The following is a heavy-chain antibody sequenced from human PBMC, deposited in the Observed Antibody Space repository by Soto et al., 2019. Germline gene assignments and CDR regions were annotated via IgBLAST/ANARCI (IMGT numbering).Heavy chain of an antibody. CDR1: GYPFTSDS. Sequence: QVQLVQSGAEVKEPGASVKVSCKASGYPFTSDSFSWVRQAPGQGLEWMGWSSAYNGDTRYAQKFQGRVTMTADPYTDTAYMELRNLRSDDTGVYYCAREGAVVGSAVYYGMDVWGQGTMVTVS. D-gene: IGHD2-15*01. V-gene: IGHV1-18*04. CDR2: SSAYNGDT. J-gene: IGHJ6*02. CDR3: AREGAVVGSAVYYGMDV.